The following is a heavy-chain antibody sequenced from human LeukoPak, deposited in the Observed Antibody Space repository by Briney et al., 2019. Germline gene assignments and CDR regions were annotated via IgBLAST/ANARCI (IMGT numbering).Heavy chain of an antibody. CDR2: IRFDGSDR. J-gene: IGHJ3*02. CDR3: ARARATVTRISSFDI. D-gene: IGHD4-17*01. V-gene: IGHV3-30*02. Sequence: GGSLRLSCAASGFSFSNYGMHWVRQAPGKGLEWVAFIRFDGSDRYYTDSVKGRFTLYRDISRNTLYLQMNSLRADDTAVYYCARARATVTRISSFDIWGQGTMVTVSS. CDR1: GFSFSNYG.